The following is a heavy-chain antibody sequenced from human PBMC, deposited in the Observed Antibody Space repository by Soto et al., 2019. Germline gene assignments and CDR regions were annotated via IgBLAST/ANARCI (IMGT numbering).Heavy chain of an antibody. CDR2: INPSGGST. D-gene: IGHD3-22*01. J-gene: IGHJ6*04. CDR3: GRDFYDSSGFYYKLRYYYYYYGMDV. V-gene: IGHV1-46*01. CDR1: GYTFTSYY. Sequence: ASVKVSCKASGYTFTSYYMHWVRQAPGQGLEWMGIINPSGGSTSYAQKFQGRVTMTRDTSTSTVYMELSSLRSEDTAVYYCGRDFYDSSGFYYKLRYYYYYYGMDVWGKGTTVTVSS.